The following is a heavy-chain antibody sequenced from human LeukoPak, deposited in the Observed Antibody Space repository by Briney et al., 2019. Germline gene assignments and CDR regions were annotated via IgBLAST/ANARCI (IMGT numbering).Heavy chain of an antibody. CDR2: IYWNDDK. Sequence: SGPTLVNPTQTLTLTCTFSGFSLSTSGVGVGWIRQPPGKALEWLALIYWNDDKRYSPPLKSRLTITKDTSKNQVVLTMTNMDPVDTATYYCAHRDDILTGPRFDPWGQGTLVTVSS. CDR3: AHRDDILTGPRFDP. J-gene: IGHJ5*02. D-gene: IGHD3-9*01. CDR1: GFSLSTSGVG. V-gene: IGHV2-5*01.